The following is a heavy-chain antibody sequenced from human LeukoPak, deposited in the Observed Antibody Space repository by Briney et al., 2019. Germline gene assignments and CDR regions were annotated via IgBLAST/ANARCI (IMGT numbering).Heavy chain of an antibody. D-gene: IGHD6-6*01. V-gene: IGHV3-74*01. CDR1: GFTFSSYW. CDR2: IKSDGSST. CDR3: ASIAARLGGDY. J-gene: IGHJ4*02. Sequence: GGSLRLSCAASGFTFSSYWMHWVRQAPGKGLVWVSRIKSDGSSTSYADSVKGRFTTSRDNAKNTLYLQMNSLRAEDTAVYYCASIAARLGGDYWGQGTLVTVSS.